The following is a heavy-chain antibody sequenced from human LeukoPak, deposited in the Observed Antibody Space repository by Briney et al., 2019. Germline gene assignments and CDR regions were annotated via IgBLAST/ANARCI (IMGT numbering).Heavy chain of an antibody. D-gene: IGHD1-1*01. CDR3: ARGHAGPPGDYYYYMDV. J-gene: IGHJ6*03. V-gene: IGHV4-34*01. CDR2: INHIGST. CDR1: GGSFSGYY. Sequence: SETLSLTCAVYGGSFSGYYWSWIRQPPGKGLEWIGEINHIGSTNYNPSLKSRVTISVDTSKNQFSLKLSSVTAADTAVYYCARGHAGPPGDYYYYMDVWGKGTTVTVSS.